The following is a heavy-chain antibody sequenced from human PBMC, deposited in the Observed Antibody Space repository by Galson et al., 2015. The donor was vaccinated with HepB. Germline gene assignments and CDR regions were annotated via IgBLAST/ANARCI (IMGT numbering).Heavy chain of an antibody. J-gene: IGHJ6*02. CDR2: ISWDGGST. Sequence: SLRLSCAASGFTFDDYTMHWVRQAPGKGLEWVSLISWDGGSTYYADSVKGRFTISRDNSKNSLYLQMNSLRTEDTALYYCAKDIGYGGCGGDCRDYYYYGMDVWGQGTTVTVSS. CDR1: GFTFDDYT. D-gene: IGHD2-21*02. CDR3: AKDIGYGGCGGDCRDYYYYGMDV. V-gene: IGHV3-43*01.